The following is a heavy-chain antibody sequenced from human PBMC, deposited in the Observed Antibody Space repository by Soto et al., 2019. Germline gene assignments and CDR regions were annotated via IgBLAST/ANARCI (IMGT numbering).Heavy chain of an antibody. V-gene: IGHV3-9*01. CDR1: GFTFDDYA. J-gene: IGHJ4*02. D-gene: IGHD3-10*01. CDR2: ISWNSGVI. CDR3: AKGAYGSGSSSFDY. Sequence: ELQLVESGGGLVQPGRSLRLSCAASGFTFDDYAMYWVRQAPGNGLELVSGISWNSGVIGYADSVKGRFTISRDNVKNSLYLQMISLRAEDTALYYCAKGAYGSGSSSFDYWCQGTLVTVSS.